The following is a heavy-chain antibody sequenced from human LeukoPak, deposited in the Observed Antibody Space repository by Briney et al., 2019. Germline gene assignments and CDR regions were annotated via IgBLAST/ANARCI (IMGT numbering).Heavy chain of an antibody. Sequence: PSETLSLTCAVYGGSFSGYYWSWIRQPPGKGLEWIGEINHSGSTNYNPSLKSRVTISVDTSKNQFSLKLSSVTAADTAVYYCARQYCSSTSCPRAVRYWGQGTLVTVSS. J-gene: IGHJ4*02. CDR3: ARQYCSSTSCPRAVRY. V-gene: IGHV4-34*01. D-gene: IGHD2-2*01. CDR2: INHSGST. CDR1: GGSFSGYY.